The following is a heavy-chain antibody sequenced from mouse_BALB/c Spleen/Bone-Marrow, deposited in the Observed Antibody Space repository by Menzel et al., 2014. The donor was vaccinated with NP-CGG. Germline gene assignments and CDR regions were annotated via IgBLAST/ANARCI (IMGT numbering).Heavy chain of an antibody. V-gene: IGHV1-9*01. D-gene: IGHD2-3*01. CDR3: ARRGGWLGYFDV. CDR2: ILPGSGSA. CDR1: GYTFSSYW. J-gene: IGHJ1*01. Sequence: VQLQQSGAELMKPGASVKISCKATGYTFSSYWIEWVKQRPGHGLEWIGEILPGSGSANYNEKFKGKATFTADTSSNAAYMQLSSLTSEDPAVYYCARRGGWLGYFDVWGAGTTVTVSS.